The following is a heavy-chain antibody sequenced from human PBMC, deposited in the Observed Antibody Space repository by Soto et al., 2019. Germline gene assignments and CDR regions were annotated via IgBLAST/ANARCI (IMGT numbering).Heavy chain of an antibody. Sequence: SQTLSLTCAISVDSVSSNSAAWNFILQSPSRGLEWLGRTYYRSKWYNDYAVSVKSRITINPDTSKNQFSLQLNSVTPEDTAVYYCARAWAVAGLDFEYWGQGTLVTVSS. J-gene: IGHJ4*02. CDR3: ARAWAVAGLDFEY. CDR1: VDSVSSNSAA. CDR2: TYYRSKWYN. V-gene: IGHV6-1*01. D-gene: IGHD6-19*01.